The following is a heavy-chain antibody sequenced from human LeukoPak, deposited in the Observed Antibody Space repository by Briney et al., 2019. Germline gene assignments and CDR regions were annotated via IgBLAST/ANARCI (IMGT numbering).Heavy chain of an antibody. Sequence: RESLKISCKGSVYSFTSYWLGWERQMPGKGLECMGIIYLGDSDTRYSPSIQGQVTISADKSISTAYLQWSSLKVSDAAMYYCARRIAVAGRSDFQHWGQGTLVTVYS. V-gene: IGHV5-51*01. CDR3: ARRIAVAGRSDFQH. J-gene: IGHJ1*01. CDR1: VYSFTSYW. CDR2: IYLGDSDT. D-gene: IGHD6-19*01.